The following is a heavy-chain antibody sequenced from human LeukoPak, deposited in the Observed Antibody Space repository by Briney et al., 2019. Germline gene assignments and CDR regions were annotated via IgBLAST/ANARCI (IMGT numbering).Heavy chain of an antibody. CDR2: IIPIFGTA. D-gene: IGHD5-18*01. CDR3: ARARGYSYGLFDY. V-gene: IGHV1-69*13. J-gene: IGHJ4*02. CDR1: GGTFSSYA. Sequence: ASVTVSCKASGGTFSSYAISWVRQAPGQGLEWMGGIIPIFGTANYAQKFQGRVTITADESTSTAYMELSSLRSEDTAVYYCARARGYSYGLFDYWGQGTLVTVSS.